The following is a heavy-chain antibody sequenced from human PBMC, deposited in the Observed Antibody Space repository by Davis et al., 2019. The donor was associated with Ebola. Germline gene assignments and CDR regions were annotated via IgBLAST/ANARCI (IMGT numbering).Heavy chain of an antibody. Sequence: GESLKISCAASGFTFSSYGMHWVRQAPGKGLEWVAVISSDGSNKYYADSVKGRFTISRDNSKNTLYLQMNSLRAEDTAVYYCAKRDCSSTSCPSYYYYYYGMDVWGQGTTVTVSS. J-gene: IGHJ6*02. V-gene: IGHV3-30*18. CDR1: GFTFSSYG. CDR3: AKRDCSSTSCPSYYYYYYGMDV. D-gene: IGHD2-2*01. CDR2: ISSDGSNK.